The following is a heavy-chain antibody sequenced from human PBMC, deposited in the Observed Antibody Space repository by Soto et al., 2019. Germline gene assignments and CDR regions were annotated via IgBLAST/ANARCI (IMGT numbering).Heavy chain of an antibody. V-gene: IGHV4-30-2*03. D-gene: IGHD1-26*01. Sequence: SETLSLTCAVSGCSISSGGYSWSWIRQPPGKGLEWIGYMYHSGSTYYNPSLKSRVTISVDTSKNQFSLKLSSVTAADTAVYYCATQEVGGSYVYTFDPWGQGTLVTVSS. J-gene: IGHJ5*02. CDR3: ATQEVGGSYVYTFDP. CDR1: GCSISSGGYS. CDR2: MYHSGST.